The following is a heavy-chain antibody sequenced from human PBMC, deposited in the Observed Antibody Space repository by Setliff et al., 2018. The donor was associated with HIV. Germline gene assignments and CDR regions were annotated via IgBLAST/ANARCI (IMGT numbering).Heavy chain of an antibody. J-gene: IGHJ6*03. Sequence: SETLSLTCTVSGGSISSYYWGWIRQPPGKGLEWIGYIYYSGSTNYNPSLKSRVTISVDTSKNQFSLKLSSVTAADTAVYYCARDGPLEGSYRYYYYYMDVWGKGTTVTVSS. D-gene: IGHD3-10*01. CDR1: GGSISSYY. CDR2: IYYSGST. V-gene: IGHV4-59*01. CDR3: ARDGPLEGSYRYYYYYMDV.